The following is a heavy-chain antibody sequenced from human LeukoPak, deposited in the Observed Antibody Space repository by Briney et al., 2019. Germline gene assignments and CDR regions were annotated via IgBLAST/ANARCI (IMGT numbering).Heavy chain of an antibody. D-gene: IGHD6-19*01. J-gene: IGHJ4*02. CDR3: AALPARIAVAPY. Sequence: PGGSLRLSCAASGLTFSSYWMHWVRQAPGKGLVWVSRINSDGSSTSYADSVKGRFTISRDNAKNTLYLQMNSLRAEDTAVYYCAALPARIAVAPYWGQGTLVTVSS. CDR2: INSDGSST. CDR1: GLTFSSYW. V-gene: IGHV3-74*01.